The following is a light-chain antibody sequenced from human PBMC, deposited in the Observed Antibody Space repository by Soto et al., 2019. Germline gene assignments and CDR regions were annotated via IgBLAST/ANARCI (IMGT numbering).Light chain of an antibody. J-gene: IGKJ5*01. CDR2: GAS. V-gene: IGKV3-20*01. Sequence: EIVLTQSPGTLTLSPGERATLSCRASHSVSRTYLAWYQQKPGQAPRLIIFGASDMATGTPDRFSGSGSGTYFTLTSSRLEPEYSAVYYCQQFDDSGTVGQGTRLEI. CDR1: HSVSRTY. CDR3: QQFDDSGT.